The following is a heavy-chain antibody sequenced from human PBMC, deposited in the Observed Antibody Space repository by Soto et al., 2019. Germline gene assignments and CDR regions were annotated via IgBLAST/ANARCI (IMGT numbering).Heavy chain of an antibody. D-gene: IGHD3-10*01. J-gene: IGHJ6*02. CDR2: TYYRSKWYN. Sequence: PSQTLSLTCAISGDSVSSNSAAWNWTRQSPSRGLEWLGRTYYRSKWYNDYAVSVKSRITINPDTSKNQFSLQLNSVTPEDTAVYYCTGITWFRGMDVWGQGTPVTVSS. V-gene: IGHV6-1*01. CDR3: TGITWFRGMDV. CDR1: GDSVSSNSAA.